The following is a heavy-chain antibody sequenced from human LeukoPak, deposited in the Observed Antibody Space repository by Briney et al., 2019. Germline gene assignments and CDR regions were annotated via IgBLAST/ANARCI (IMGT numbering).Heavy chain of an antibody. Sequence: PGRSLRLSCAASGFTFSSYSMNWVRQAPGKGLEWVSSISSSSSYIYYADSVKGQFTISRDNAKNSLYLQMNSLRAEDTAVYYCARDFRGYSGYGGNYWGQGTLVTVSS. CDR3: ARDFRGYSGYGGNY. D-gene: IGHD5-12*01. CDR2: ISSSSSYI. J-gene: IGHJ4*02. V-gene: IGHV3-21*01. CDR1: GFTFSSYS.